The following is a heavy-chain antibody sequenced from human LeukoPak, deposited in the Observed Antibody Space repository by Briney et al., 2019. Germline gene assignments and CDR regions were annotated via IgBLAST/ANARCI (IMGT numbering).Heavy chain of an antibody. J-gene: IGHJ4*02. CDR1: GYSFTSYW. Sequence: GESLKISCKGSGYSFTSYWIGWVRQMPGKGLEWMGIIYPGDSDTRYSPSSQGQVTISADKSISTAYLQWSSLKASDTAMYYCSKSYYYDSSGYYNNPFDYWGQGTLVTVSS. CDR3: SKSYYYDSSGYYNNPFDY. CDR2: IYPGDSDT. D-gene: IGHD3-22*01. V-gene: IGHV5-51*01.